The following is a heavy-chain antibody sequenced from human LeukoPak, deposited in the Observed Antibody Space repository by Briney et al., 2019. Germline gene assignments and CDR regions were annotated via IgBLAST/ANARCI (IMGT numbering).Heavy chain of an antibody. CDR3: AELGITMIGGV. V-gene: IGHV3-21*01. CDR2: ISGSGDAT. J-gene: IGHJ6*04. D-gene: IGHD3-10*02. Sequence: GGSLRLSCAASGFSFSRYGMTWVRQAPGKGLEWVSSISGSGDATYYADSVKGRFTISRDNAKNSLYLQMNSLRAEDTAVYYCAELGITMIGGVWGKGTTVTISS. CDR1: GFSFSRYG.